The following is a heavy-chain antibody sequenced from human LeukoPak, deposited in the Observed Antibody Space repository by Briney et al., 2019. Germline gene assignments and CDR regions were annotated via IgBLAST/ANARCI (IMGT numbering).Heavy chain of an antibody. CDR1: GGSFSGYY. CDR2: INHSGST. V-gene: IGHV4-34*01. CDR3: ARVVSDIVVVPAARVYGMDV. J-gene: IGHJ6*02. D-gene: IGHD2-2*01. Sequence: KPSETLSLTCAVYGGSFSGYYWSWIRQPPGKGLEWIGEINHSGSTNYNPSLKGRVTISVDTSKNQFSLKLSSVTAADTAVYYCARVVSDIVVVPAARVYGMDVWGQGTTVTVSS.